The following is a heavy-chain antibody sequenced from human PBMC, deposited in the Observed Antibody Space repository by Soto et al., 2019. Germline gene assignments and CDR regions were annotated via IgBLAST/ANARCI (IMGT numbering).Heavy chain of an antibody. J-gene: IGHJ3*02. D-gene: IGHD5-12*01. CDR1: GGTFSSYA. CDR2: IIPIFGTA. CDR3: AREGGIGYDLWACDAFDI. V-gene: IGHV1-69*12. Sequence: QVQLVQSGAEVKKPGSSVKVSCKASGGTFSSYAISWVRQAPGQGLEWMGGIIPIFGTANYAQKFQGRVKVTGEEITSTAYMERRSLRFEDTAVYYCAREGGIGYDLWACDAFDIWGQGTMVTVSS.